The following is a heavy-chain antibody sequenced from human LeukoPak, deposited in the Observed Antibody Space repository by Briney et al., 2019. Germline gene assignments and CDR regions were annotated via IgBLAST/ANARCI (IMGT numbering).Heavy chain of an antibody. CDR2: IYSGGST. CDR1: GFTVSSNY. Sequence: GGSLRLSCAASGFTVSSNYMSWVRQAPGKGLEWVSVIYSGGSTYYADSVKGRFTISRDNSKNTLYLQMNSLRAEDTAVYYCAKDLRDEQARKYYYDSSGPFDPWGQGTLVTVSS. CDR3: AKDLRDEQARKYYYDSSGPFDP. J-gene: IGHJ5*02. D-gene: IGHD3-22*01. V-gene: IGHV3-66*01.